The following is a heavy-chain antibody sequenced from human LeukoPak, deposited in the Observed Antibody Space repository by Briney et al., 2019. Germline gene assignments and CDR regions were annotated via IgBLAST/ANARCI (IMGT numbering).Heavy chain of an antibody. CDR3: ARSDFGALLVDTAMDKYYYGMDV. CDR1: GFTVSSNY. D-gene: IGHD5-18*01. V-gene: IGHV3-53*01. J-gene: IGHJ6*04. CDR2: IYSGGST. Sequence: GGSLRLSCAASGFTVSSNYMSWVRQAPGKGLEWVSVIYSGGSTYYADSVKGRFTISRDNSKNTLYLQMNSLRAEDTAEYYCARSDFGALLVDTAMDKYYYGMDVWGKGTTVTVSS.